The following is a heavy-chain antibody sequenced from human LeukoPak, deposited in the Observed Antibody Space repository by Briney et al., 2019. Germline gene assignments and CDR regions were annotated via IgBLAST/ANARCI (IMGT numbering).Heavy chain of an antibody. V-gene: IGHV3-20*04. CDR3: AREYGDYSSYFDL. J-gene: IGHJ2*01. D-gene: IGHD4-17*01. CDR1: GFTFDDYG. CDR2: ITWNGAST. Sequence: GGSLRLSCAASGFTFDDYGMSWVRQAPGKGLEWVSGITWNGASTGFADSVKGRSTISRDTAKNSLYLGMSSLRAEDTALYYCAREYGDYSSYFDLWGRGTLVTVSS.